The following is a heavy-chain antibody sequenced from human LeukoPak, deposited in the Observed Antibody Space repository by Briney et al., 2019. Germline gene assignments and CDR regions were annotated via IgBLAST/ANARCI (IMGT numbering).Heavy chain of an antibody. V-gene: IGHV3-48*03. Sequence: LPGQSLRLSCAASGFTFSSYEMNWVRHAPGKGLEWISYISSSGSTIYYADSVQGRFTISRDNAKNSLYLQMSSLRAEDTAVYYCARGFSLYWSTALGYWGQGTLVTVSS. D-gene: IGHD2-8*02. CDR3: ARGFSLYWSTALGY. CDR1: GFTFSSYE. J-gene: IGHJ4*02. CDR2: ISSSGSTI.